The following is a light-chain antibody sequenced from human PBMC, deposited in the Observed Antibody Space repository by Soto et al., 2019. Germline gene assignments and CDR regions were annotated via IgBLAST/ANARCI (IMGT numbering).Light chain of an antibody. CDR1: SSDVGGYKY. J-gene: IGLJ3*02. CDR3: SSYTRSSTWV. Sequence: QAVLTQPASVSGSPGQSITISCTGTSSDVGGYKYVSWYQQHPGKAPKLMIYEVSNRPSGVSNRFSGSKSGNTASLIIYGLQAEDEADYHCSSYTRSSTWVFGGGTQLTVL. V-gene: IGLV2-14*01. CDR2: EVS.